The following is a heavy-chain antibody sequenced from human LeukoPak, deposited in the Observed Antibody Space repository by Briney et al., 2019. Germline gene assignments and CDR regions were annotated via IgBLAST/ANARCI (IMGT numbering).Heavy chain of an antibody. CDR1: GASVSSSCYW. CDR3: TRGRMRGGYYYEFDS. V-gene: IGHV4-39*07. CDR2: IYYNATT. D-gene: IGHD1-26*01. J-gene: IGHJ4*02. Sequence: SATLSLTCIVSGASVSSSCYWCAWLRWPPGKGLEWIGAIYYNATTNYHPSLKSRVTLSIYTSTNEFSLQLTSVTASDTALYYCTRGRMRGGYYYEFDSWGQGTLVTVSS.